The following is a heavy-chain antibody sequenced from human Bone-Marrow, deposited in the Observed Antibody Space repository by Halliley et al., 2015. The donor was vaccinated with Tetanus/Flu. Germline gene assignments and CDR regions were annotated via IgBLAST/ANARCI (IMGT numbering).Heavy chain of an antibody. J-gene: IGHJ5*02. Sequence: GLVKPSQTLSLTCTVSGGFIRSGGYYWSWIRQHPGKGLEWIGNIYYSGSTYYNPSLKSRVTISVDTSKNQFSLKLSSVTAADTAVYYCARGVGNNWFDPWGQGTLVTVSS. CDR3: ARGVGNNWFDP. D-gene: IGHD3-3*01. V-gene: IGHV4-31*03. CDR1: GGFIRSGGYY. CDR2: IYYSGST.